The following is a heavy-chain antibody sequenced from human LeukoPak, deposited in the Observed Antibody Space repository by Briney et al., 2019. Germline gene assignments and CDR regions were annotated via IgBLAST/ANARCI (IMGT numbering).Heavy chain of an antibody. Sequence: SETLSLTCTASGGSISSSSYYWGWIRQPPGKGLEWIGYLHYSGSTNYNPSLESRVTISVDTSKNQFSLKLSSVTAADTAVYYCSRRSRAAAGGAFDIWGQGTRVTVSS. D-gene: IGHD6-13*01. CDR3: SRRSRAAAGGAFDI. CDR2: LHYSGST. J-gene: IGHJ3*02. V-gene: IGHV4-61*05. CDR1: GGSISSSSYY.